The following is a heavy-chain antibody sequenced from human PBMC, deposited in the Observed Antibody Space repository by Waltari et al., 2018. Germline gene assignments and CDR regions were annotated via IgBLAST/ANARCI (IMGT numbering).Heavy chain of an antibody. J-gene: IGHJ3*02. V-gene: IGHV3-7*01. CDR3: ASLGITGTTVAFDI. Sequence: EVQLVESGGGLVQPGGSLRLSCAASGFTFSSYWMSWVRQAPGKGLEWVANIKQDGSEKYYVDSVKGRFTISRDNAKNSLYLQMNSLRAEDTAVYYCASLGITGTTVAFDIWGQGTMVTVSS. D-gene: IGHD1-7*01. CDR2: IKQDGSEK. CDR1: GFTFSSYW.